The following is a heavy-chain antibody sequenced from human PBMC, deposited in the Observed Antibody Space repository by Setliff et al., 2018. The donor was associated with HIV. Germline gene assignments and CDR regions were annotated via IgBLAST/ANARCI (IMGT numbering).Heavy chain of an antibody. V-gene: IGHV4-61*02. CDR1: GGSISSGSYY. CDR2: IYTSGST. D-gene: IGHD3-3*01. J-gene: IGHJ4*02. CDR3: AGSWSGYPLSFGY. Sequence: SETLSLTCTVSGGSISSGSYYWSWIRQPAGKGLEWIGRIYTSGSTNYNPSLKSRVTISVDTAKNQFSLKLSSVTAADTAVYYCAGSWSGYPLSFGYWGQGTLVTVSS.